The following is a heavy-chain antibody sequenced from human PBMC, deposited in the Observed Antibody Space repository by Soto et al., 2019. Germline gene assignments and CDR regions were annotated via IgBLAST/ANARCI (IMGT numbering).Heavy chain of an antibody. CDR3: AKDIKLDV. V-gene: IGHV3-30*18. CDR1: GFTFSSYG. CDR2: ISYDGSNK. J-gene: IGHJ6*02. Sequence: SLRLSCAASGFTFSSYGMHWVRQAPGKGLEWVAVISYDGSNKYYADSVKGRFTISRDNSKNTLYLQMNSLRAEDTAVYYCAKDIKLDVWGQGTTVTVSS.